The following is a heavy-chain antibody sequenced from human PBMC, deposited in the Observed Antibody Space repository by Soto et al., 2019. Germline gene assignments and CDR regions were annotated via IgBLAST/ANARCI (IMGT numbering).Heavy chain of an antibody. V-gene: IGHV3-23*01. Sequence: PGGSLRLSCAASGFTFSSYAMSWVRQAPGKGLEWVSAISGSGGSTYYADSVKGRFTISRDNSKNTLYLQMNSLRAEDTAVYYCAKDRGTSYYDSSGYYPGDFDYWGQGTLVTVSS. J-gene: IGHJ4*02. CDR2: ISGSGGST. CDR3: AKDRGTSYYDSSGYYPGDFDY. D-gene: IGHD3-22*01. CDR1: GFTFSSYA.